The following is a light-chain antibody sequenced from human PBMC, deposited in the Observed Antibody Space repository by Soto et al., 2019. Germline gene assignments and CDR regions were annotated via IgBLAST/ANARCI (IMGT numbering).Light chain of an antibody. V-gene: IGKV3-15*01. CDR1: ESVSRN. J-gene: IGKJ5*01. CDR3: QQYNSWPPIT. Sequence: VMTQSTATLSVSPGERATLSCMPSESVSRNLAWYQQKPGQAPRLLIYDASTRATGIPDRFSGGGSGTEFTLTISSLQSEDFVVYYCQQYNSWPPITFGQGTLLEVK. CDR2: DAS.